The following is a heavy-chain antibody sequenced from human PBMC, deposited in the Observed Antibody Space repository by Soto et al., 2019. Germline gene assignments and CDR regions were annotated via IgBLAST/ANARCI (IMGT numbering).Heavy chain of an antibody. CDR1: GYTFTDYY. J-gene: IGHJ6*02. V-gene: IGHV1-69-2*01. CDR2: VDPEDGET. Sequence: ASVKVSCKVSGYTFTDYYMHWVQQAPGKGLEWMGLVDPEDGETIYAEKFQGRVTITADTSTDTAYMELSSLRSEDTAVYYCATTIFGVVIRSPYYGMGVWGQGTTVTVSS. D-gene: IGHD3-3*01. CDR3: ATTIFGVVIRSPYYGMGV.